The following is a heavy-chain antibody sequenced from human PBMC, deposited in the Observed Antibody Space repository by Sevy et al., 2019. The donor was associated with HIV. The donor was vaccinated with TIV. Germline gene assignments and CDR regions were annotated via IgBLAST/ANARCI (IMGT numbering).Heavy chain of an antibody. CDR1: GYTFTGYY. V-gene: IGHV1-2*02. Sequence: ASVKVSCKASGYTFTGYYMHWVRQAPGQGLEWMGWINPNSGGTNYAQKFQGRVTMTRDTSISTAYMELSRLRSDDTAVYYCARDGGYGDYEYYYYYMDVWGKGTTVTVSS. D-gene: IGHD4-17*01. CDR2: INPNSGGT. CDR3: ARDGGYGDYEYYYYYMDV. J-gene: IGHJ6*03.